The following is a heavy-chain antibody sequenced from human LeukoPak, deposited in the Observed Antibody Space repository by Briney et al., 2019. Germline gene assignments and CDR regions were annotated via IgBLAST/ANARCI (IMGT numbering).Heavy chain of an antibody. J-gene: IGHJ4*02. CDR3: ARFGVSTTAYYFDY. CDR2: INHSGST. V-gene: IGHV4-34*01. Sequence: PSETLSLTCAVYGGSFSGYYWSWIRQPPGKGLEWIGEINHSGSTNYNPSLKSRVTISIDTSKNQFSLKLSSVTAADTAVYYCARFGVSTTAYYFDYWGQGTLVTVSS. CDR1: GGSFSGYY. D-gene: IGHD5/OR15-5a*01.